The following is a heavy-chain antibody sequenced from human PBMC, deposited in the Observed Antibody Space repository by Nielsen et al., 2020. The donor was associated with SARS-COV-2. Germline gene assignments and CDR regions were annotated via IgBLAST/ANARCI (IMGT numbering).Heavy chain of an antibody. J-gene: IGHJ3*02. V-gene: IGHV3-23*01. CDR2: ISGSGGST. Sequence: GESLKISCAASGFTFSSYAVSWVRQAPGKGLEWVSAISGSGGSTYYADSVKGRFTISRDNSKNTLYLQMNSLRAEDTAVYYCAKDGVRGYSSGWPEDAFDIWGQGTMVTVSS. D-gene: IGHD6-19*01. CDR1: GFTFSSYA. CDR3: AKDGVRGYSSGWPEDAFDI.